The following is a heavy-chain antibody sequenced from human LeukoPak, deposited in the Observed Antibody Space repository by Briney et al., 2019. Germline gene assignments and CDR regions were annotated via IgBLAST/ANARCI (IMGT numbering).Heavy chain of an antibody. Sequence: GGSLRLSCAASGFTFSSYAMHWVRQAPGKGLEWVAVISYDGSNKYYADSVKGRFTISRDNSKNTLYLQMNSLRAEDTAVYYCARDSTPTWRGYFDYWGQGTLVTVSS. V-gene: IGHV3-30-3*01. J-gene: IGHJ4*02. D-gene: IGHD2-2*01. CDR3: ARDSTPTWRGYFDY. CDR1: GFTFSSYA. CDR2: ISYDGSNK.